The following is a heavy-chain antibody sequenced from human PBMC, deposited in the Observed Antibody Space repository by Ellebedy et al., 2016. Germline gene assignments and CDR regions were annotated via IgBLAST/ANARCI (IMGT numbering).Heavy chain of an antibody. CDR3: ARDTTSSWYGPRDYYYMDV. V-gene: IGHV1-69*06. D-gene: IGHD6-13*01. J-gene: IGHJ6*03. CDR2: IIPTFGTS. Sequence: SVKVSXKASGDTFSSYAISWVRQAPGQGLEWMGGIIPTFGTSKYAQKFQDRVSITADKSRKTAYMELTSLRPEDTAIYYCARDTTSSWYGPRDYYYMDVWGKGTTVTVSS. CDR1: GDTFSSYA.